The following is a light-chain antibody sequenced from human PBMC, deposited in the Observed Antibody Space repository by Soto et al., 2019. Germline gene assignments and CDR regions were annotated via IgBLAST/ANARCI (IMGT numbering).Light chain of an antibody. Sequence: EIVLTQSPATLSLSPGERATLSCRASQSVSSYLAWYQQKPGQAPRLLIYDASNRATGIPARFSGSGSGTDCTLTISRLEPEDFAVYYCQQRSTWPPYTFGQGTKLEIK. J-gene: IGKJ2*01. CDR2: DAS. V-gene: IGKV3-11*01. CDR3: QQRSTWPPYT. CDR1: QSVSSY.